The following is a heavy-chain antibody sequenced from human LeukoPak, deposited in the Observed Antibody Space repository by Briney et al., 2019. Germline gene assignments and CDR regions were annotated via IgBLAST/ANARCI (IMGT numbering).Heavy chain of an antibody. CDR1: GFTFSSYS. D-gene: IGHD3-10*01. J-gene: IGHJ5*02. V-gene: IGHV3-21*01. CDR3: ARAGITMVRGVIIRKGNWFDP. Sequence: GGSLRLSCAASGFTFSSYSMNWVRQAPGKGLEWVSSISSSSSYIYYADSVKGRFTISRDNAKNSLYLQMNSLRVEDTAVYYYARAGITMVRGVIIRKGNWFDPWGQGTLVTASS. CDR2: ISSSSSYI.